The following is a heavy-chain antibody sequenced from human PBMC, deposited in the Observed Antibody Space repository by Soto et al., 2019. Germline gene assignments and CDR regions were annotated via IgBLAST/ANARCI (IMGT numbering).Heavy chain of an antibody. V-gene: IGHV1-8*01. D-gene: IGHD3-10*01. Sequence: QVQLVQSGAEVKKPGASVKVSCKASGNTFTSYDINWVRQATGHGLEWMGCINPNSGNIGYAQKFQGRVTMTRDTAIRTAYMEVSRLRSDDTAVYYCARGRASGSYSLLDYWGQGTLVTVSS. CDR2: INPNSGNI. CDR1: GNTFTSYD. J-gene: IGHJ4*02. CDR3: ARGRASGSYSLLDY.